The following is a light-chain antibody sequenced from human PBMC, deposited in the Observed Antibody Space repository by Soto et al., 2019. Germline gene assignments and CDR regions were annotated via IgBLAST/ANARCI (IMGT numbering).Light chain of an antibody. CDR3: QQYGSSPRT. J-gene: IGKJ1*01. CDR2: GAS. Sequence: EIVLTPSPGTLSLSPGASATLSGRASPSVSSSYLAWYQQKPGQAPRLLIYGASSRATGIPDSFSGGGSGTDFTLNISRLEPEDLAVYYCQQYGSSPRTFGQGTKVDIK. CDR1: PSVSSSY. V-gene: IGKV3-20*01.